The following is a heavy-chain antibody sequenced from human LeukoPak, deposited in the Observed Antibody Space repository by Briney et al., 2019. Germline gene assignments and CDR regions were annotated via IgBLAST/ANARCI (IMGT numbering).Heavy chain of an antibody. CDR2: INHSGST. V-gene: IGHV4-34*01. Sequence: SETLSLTCAVYGGSFSGYYWSWIRQPPGKWLEWIGEINHSGSTNYNPSLRSRVTISVDTSKNQFSLKLSSVTAAATAVYYCARSLGYWGQGTLVTVSS. J-gene: IGHJ4*02. CDR3: ARSLGY. CDR1: GGSFSGYY.